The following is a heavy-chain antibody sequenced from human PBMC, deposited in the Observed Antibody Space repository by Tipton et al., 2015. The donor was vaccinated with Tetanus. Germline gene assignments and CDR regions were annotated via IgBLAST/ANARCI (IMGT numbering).Heavy chain of an antibody. CDR1: RGSFSGYY. D-gene: IGHD6-19*01. V-gene: IGHV4-34*01. CDR3: ARWIAVTGTDFDF. J-gene: IGHJ4*02. Sequence: TLSLTCAVYRGSFSGYYWSWIRQPPGKGLGWIGEINHSGSTNYNPSLKSRVTISVDTSKNQFSLKLTSVTAADTAVYYCARWIAVTGTDFDFWGQGTLVTVSS. CDR2: INHSGST.